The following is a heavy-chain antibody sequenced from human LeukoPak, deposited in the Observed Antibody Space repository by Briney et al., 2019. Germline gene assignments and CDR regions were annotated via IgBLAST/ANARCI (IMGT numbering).Heavy chain of an antibody. V-gene: IGHV3-21*01. J-gene: IGHJ5*02. CDR3: ARSGYCSGSSCLNWFDP. CDR1: GFTFSSYS. D-gene: IGHD2-15*01. Sequence: GGSLRLSCAASGFTFSSYSMNWVRQAPGMGLEWVSSTSSSGDYVYYADSVKGRFTISRDNAKNSLYLQMNSLRAEDTAVYYCARSGYCSGSSCLNWFDPWGQGTLVTVSS. CDR2: TSSSGDYV.